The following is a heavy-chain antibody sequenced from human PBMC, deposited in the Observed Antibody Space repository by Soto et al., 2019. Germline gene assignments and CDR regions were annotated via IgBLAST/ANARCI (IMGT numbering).Heavy chain of an antibody. Sequence: ASVKVSCNASGYSFSNYGISWVREAPGQGLEWMGWISTYNGDTDYPQKVQGRVTMTTDTSTSTAYLELRSLSSDDTAVYYCARDRAYYDSTDYLGCALDVWGQGTMVTVSS. J-gene: IGHJ3*01. CDR1: GYSFSNYG. V-gene: IGHV1-18*01. CDR3: ARDRAYYDSTDYLGCALDV. CDR2: ISTYNGDT. D-gene: IGHD3-22*01.